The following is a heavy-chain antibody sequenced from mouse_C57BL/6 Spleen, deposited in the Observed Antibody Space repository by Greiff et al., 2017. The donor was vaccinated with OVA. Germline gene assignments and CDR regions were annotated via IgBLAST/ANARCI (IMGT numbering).Heavy chain of an antibody. CDR2: IDPENGDT. CDR1: GFNIKDDY. D-gene: IGHD1-1*01. Sequence: VQLQQSGAELVRPGASVKLSCTASGFNIKDDYMHWVKQRPEQGLEWIGWIDPENGDTEYASKFQGKATITADTSSNTAYLQLSSLTSEDTAVYYCTFITWGYFDVWGTGTTVTVSS. CDR3: TFITWGYFDV. V-gene: IGHV14-4*01. J-gene: IGHJ1*03.